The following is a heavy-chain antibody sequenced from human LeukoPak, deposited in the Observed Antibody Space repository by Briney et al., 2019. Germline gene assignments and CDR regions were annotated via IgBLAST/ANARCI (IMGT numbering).Heavy chain of an antibody. CDR3: ARAGYSSSWYRSYNWFDP. CDR1: GGSFSGYY. V-gene: IGHV4-34*01. D-gene: IGHD6-13*01. Sequence: SETLSLTCADYGGSFSGYYWSWIRQPPGKGLEWIGEINHSGSTNYNPSLKSRVTISVDTSKNQFSLKLSSVTAADTAVYYCARAGYSSSWYRSYNWFDPWGQGTLVTVSS. CDR2: INHSGST. J-gene: IGHJ5*02.